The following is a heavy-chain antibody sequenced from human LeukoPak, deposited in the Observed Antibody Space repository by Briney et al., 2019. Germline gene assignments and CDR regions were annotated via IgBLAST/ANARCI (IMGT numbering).Heavy chain of an antibody. CDR2: IYYSGST. V-gene: IGHV4-39*01. CDR3: ATSVVRDGYNPDY. CDR1: GDSISSSSYY. J-gene: IGHJ4*02. Sequence: SETLSLTCTVSGDSISSSSYYWGWIRQPPGKGLEWIGSIYYSGSTYYNPSLKSRVTISVDTSKNQFSLKLSSVTAAVTAVYYCATSVVRDGYNPDYWGQGTLVTVSS. D-gene: IGHD5-24*01.